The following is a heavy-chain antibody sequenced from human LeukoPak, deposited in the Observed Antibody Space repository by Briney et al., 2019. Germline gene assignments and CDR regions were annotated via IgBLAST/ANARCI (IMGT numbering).Heavy chain of an antibody. CDR1: GFPFRTYG. J-gene: IGHJ4*02. CDR3: ARASSWFSGPWGY. V-gene: IGHV3-30*02. D-gene: IGHD6-13*01. Sequence: PGGSLRLSCAASGFPFRTYGMHWVRQAPGKGLEWVAFMRYDGSNEYYADSVKGRFTISRDNAKNSLYLQMNSLRAEDTAVYYCARASSWFSGPWGYWGQGTLVTVSS. CDR2: MRYDGSNE.